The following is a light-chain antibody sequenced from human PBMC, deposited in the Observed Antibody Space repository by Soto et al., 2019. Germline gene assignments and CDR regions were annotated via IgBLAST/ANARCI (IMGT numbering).Light chain of an antibody. J-gene: IGLJ2*01. V-gene: IGLV2-14*01. CDR3: SSFAGSPVV. Sequence: QSALTQPASVSGSPGQSITIFCIGTSSDVGAYNYVWWYQQHPGKAPKVIIYEVRHRPSGVSDRFSGSKSGNTASLTISGLQAEDEADYYCSSFAGSPVVFGGGTQLTVL. CDR1: SSDVGAYNY. CDR2: EVR.